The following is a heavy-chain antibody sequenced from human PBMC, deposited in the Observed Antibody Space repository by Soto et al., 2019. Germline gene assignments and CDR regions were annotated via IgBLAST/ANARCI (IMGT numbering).Heavy chain of an antibody. CDR1: GGSISSYY. CDR3: ARQGSSSSGDAFDI. V-gene: IGHV4-59*08. D-gene: IGHD6-6*01. Sequence: ETLSLTCTVSGGSISSYYXSWIRQPPGKGLEWIGYIYYSGSTNYNPSLKSRVTISVDTSKNQFSLKLSSVTAADTAVYYCARQGSSSSGDAFDIWGQGTMVTVSS. CDR2: IYYSGST. J-gene: IGHJ3*02.